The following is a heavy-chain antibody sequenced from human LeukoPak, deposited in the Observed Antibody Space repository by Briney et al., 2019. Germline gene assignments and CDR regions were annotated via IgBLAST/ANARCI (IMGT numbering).Heavy chain of an antibody. CDR3: ARRMDTAMVTSSGYPDPVDY. V-gene: IGHV4-39*01. J-gene: IGHJ4*02. CDR1: GGSISSSSYY. CDR2: IYYSGST. D-gene: IGHD5-18*01. Sequence: SSETLSLTCTVSGGSISSSSYYWGWIRQPPGKGLEWIGSIYYSGSTYYNPSPKSRVTISVDTSKNQFSLKLSSVTAADTAVYYCARRMDTAMVTSSGYPDPVDYWGQGTLVTVSS.